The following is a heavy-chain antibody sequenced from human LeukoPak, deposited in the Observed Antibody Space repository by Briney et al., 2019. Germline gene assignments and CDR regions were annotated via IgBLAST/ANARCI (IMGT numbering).Heavy chain of an antibody. V-gene: IGHV3-74*01. CDR1: GFTFSSYS. Sequence: PGGSLRLSCAASGFTFSSYSMNWVRQASGKGLVWVSRISSDGSITGYADSVKGRFTISRGNAKNTLYLQMNSLRAEDTAVYYCARHLNYYLDYWGQGTLVTVSS. D-gene: IGHD3-10*01. J-gene: IGHJ4*02. CDR3: ARHLNYYLDY. CDR2: ISSDGSIT.